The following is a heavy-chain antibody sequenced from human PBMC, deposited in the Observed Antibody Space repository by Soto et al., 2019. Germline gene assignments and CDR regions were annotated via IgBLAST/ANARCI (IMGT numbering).Heavy chain of an antibody. CDR1: GFSLSNARMV. J-gene: IGHJ4*02. V-gene: IGHV2-26*01. CDR3: ARMDDILTPPGY. Sequence: SGPTLVNPTETLTLTCTVSGFSLSNARMVVSWIRQPPGKALEWLAHIFSDDEKSYSTSLKSRLTISKDTSKSQVVLTMTNMDPVDTATYYCARMDDILTPPGYWGQGTLVTVSS. D-gene: IGHD3-9*01. CDR2: IFSDDEK.